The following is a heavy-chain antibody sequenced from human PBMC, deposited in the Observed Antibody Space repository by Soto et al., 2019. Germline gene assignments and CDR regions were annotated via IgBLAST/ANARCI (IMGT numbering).Heavy chain of an antibody. V-gene: IGHV4-39*01. CDR2: IYYSGST. CDR3: ARHSGYGPYYFDY. J-gene: IGHJ4*02. CDR1: GGSISSSSYY. Sequence: SETLSLTCTVSGGSISSSSYYWGWIRQPPGKGLEWIGSIYYSGSTHYNPSLKSRVTISVDTSKNQFSLKLSSVTAADTAVYYCARHSGYGPYYFDYWGQGTLVTVSS. D-gene: IGHD5-18*01.